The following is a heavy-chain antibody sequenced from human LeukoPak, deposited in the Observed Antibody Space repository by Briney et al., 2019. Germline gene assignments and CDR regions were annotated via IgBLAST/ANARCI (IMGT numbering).Heavy chain of an antibody. J-gene: IGHJ4*02. D-gene: IGHD1-26*01. CDR2: ISTSGRAT. CDR1: GFAFSTYA. Sequence: GGSLRLSCAASGFAFSTYAMTWVRQAPEKGLQWVLTISTSGRATYYADSVEGRFTISRDNSKNTLYLQMNSLRADDTAVYYCAKINSGSYTDYWGQGTLVTVSS. CDR3: AKINSGSYTDY. V-gene: IGHV3-23*01.